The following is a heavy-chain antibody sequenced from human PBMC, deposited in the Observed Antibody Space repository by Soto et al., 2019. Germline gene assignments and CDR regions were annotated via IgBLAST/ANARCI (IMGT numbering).Heavy chain of an antibody. V-gene: IGHV1-2*04. CDR2: INPNSGGT. D-gene: IGHD2-15*01. CDR1: GYTFTGYY. J-gene: IGHJ3*02. Sequence: ASVKVSCKASGYTFTGYYMHWVRQAPGQGLEWMGWINPNSGGTNYVQKFQGWVTMTRDTSISTAYMELSRLRSDDTAVYYCARDQRYCSGGSCYGLFAFDIWGQGTMVTVSS. CDR3: ARDQRYCSGGSCYGLFAFDI.